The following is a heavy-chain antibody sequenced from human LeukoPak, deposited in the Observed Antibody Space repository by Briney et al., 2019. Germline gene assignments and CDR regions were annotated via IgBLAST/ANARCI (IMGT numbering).Heavy chain of an antibody. CDR3: ARRGDSYGPSFDY. Sequence: SETLSLTCTVSGGSISSSSYYWGWIRQPPGKGLEWIGSIYYSGSTYYNPSLKSRVTISVDTSKNQFSLKLSSVTAADTAVYYCARRGDSYGPSFDYWGQGTLVTVSS. CDR2: IYYSGST. D-gene: IGHD5-18*01. V-gene: IGHV4-39*01. J-gene: IGHJ4*02. CDR1: GGSISSSSYY.